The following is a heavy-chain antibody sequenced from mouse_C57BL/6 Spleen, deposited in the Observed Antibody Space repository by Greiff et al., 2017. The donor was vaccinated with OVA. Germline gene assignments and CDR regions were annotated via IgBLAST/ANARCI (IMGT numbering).Heavy chain of an antibody. CDR1: GFNIKDYY. D-gene: IGHD2-4*01. Sequence: VQLQQSGAELVKPGASVKLSCTASGFNIKDYYMHWVKQRTEQGLELIGRIDPEDGETKYAPTFQGKATITADTSSNTAYLQLSSLTSEDTAVYYCARGDDYGYWYFDVWGTGTTVTVSS. V-gene: IGHV14-2*01. CDR2: IDPEDGET. CDR3: ARGDDYGYWYFDV. J-gene: IGHJ1*03.